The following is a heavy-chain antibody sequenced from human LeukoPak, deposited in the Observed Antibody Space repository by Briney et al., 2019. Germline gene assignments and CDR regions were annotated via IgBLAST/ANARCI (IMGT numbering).Heavy chain of an antibody. D-gene: IGHD3-22*01. V-gene: IGHV3-74*01. CDR2: IKSDGTT. CDR1: GFTYSLYW. J-gene: IGHJ1*01. Sequence: GGSLSLSCAACGFTYSLYWMHGVRQPPGKGLVWVSRIKSDGTTDYADSVKGRFTISRDNAKNTVSLQTNSLRPEDTGVYYCTRAPSEIVGYYPEYFPLWGQGTLVTVSS. CDR3: TRAPSEIVGYYPEYFPL.